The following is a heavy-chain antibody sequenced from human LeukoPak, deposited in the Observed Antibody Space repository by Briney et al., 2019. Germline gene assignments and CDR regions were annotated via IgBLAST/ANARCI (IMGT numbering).Heavy chain of an antibody. CDR1: GGSISSSNYY. CDR2: IYYGGTT. J-gene: IGHJ5*02. D-gene: IGHD3-10*01. V-gene: IGHV4-39*02. Sequence: PSETLSLTCTVSGGSISSSNYYWAWDRQPPGKGLDWIGSIYYGGTTYYSPSLKSRVTISVDTSKDHFSLRLSPVTATDTAVYYCARDRRAPRGSGNFYPIHWFEPWGQGTLVTVSS. CDR3: ARDRRAPRGSGNFYPIHWFEP.